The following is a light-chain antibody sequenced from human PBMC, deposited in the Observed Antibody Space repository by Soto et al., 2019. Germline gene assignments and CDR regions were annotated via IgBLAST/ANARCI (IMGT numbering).Light chain of an antibody. J-gene: IGKJ2*01. CDR3: QHTTDFT. V-gene: IGKV1-5*01. CDR2: DVS. CDR1: QTISNW. Sequence: EIQMAQSPSTLSASVGDRVTITCRASQTISNWLAWYQKKPGKAPKLLIYDVSNLERGVPPRFSGSTSGAESTLTITGLQPDDLGTYYCQHTTDFTFGQGTKV.